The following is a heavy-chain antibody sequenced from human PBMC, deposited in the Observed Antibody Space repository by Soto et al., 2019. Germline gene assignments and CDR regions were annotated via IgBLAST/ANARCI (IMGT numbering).Heavy chain of an antibody. V-gene: IGHV4-4*02. D-gene: IGHD1-7*01. J-gene: IGHJ3*02. CDR2: IYHSGST. CDR3: ARNYGHAFDI. Sequence: SETLSLTCAVSGGSVSSTNWWSWVRQSPGKGLEWIGDIYHSGSTNYNPSLRGRVTISVDTSKNQFSLKLSSVTAADTAVYYCARNYGHAFDIWGQGTMVTVSS. CDR1: GGSVSSTNW.